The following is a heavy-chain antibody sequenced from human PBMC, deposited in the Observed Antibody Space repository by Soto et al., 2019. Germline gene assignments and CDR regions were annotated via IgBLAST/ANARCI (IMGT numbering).Heavy chain of an antibody. D-gene: IGHD5-12*01. V-gene: IGHV3-23*01. CDR1: GFTFSSYS. CDR2: ISANGATT. Sequence: PGGSLRLSCAPSGFTFSSYSMSWVRQAPGKGLEWVSAISANGATTSYADSVKGRFTISSDNSKNTLYLQMNSLRAEDTALYFCAKDRGSGYTLDYWGHGTLVTVSS. CDR3: AKDRGSGYTLDY. J-gene: IGHJ4*01.